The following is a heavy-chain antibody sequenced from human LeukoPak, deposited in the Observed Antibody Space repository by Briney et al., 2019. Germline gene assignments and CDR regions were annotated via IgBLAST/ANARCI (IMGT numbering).Heavy chain of an antibody. V-gene: IGHV1-2*04. D-gene: IGHD3-9*01. CDR3: AREGYFDWFTYYFDY. CDR2: INPNSGGT. CDR1: GGTFSSYA. J-gene: IGHJ4*02. Sequence: ASVKVSCKASGGTFSSYAISWVRQAPGQGLEWMGWINPNSGGTNYAQKFQGWVTMTRDTSISTAYMEPSRLRSDDTAVYYCAREGYFDWFTYYFDYWGQGTLVTVSS.